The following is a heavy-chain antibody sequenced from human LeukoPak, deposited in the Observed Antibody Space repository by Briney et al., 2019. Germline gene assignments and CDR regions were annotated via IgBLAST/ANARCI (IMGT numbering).Heavy chain of an antibody. Sequence: PGGSLRLSCAASGFTVSSNYMSWVRHAPGKGLEWVSVIYSGGSTYYADSVKGRFTISRDNSKNTLYLQMNSLRAEDTAVYYCAREDSAAGGYYFDYWGQGTLVTVSS. CDR1: GFTVSSNY. J-gene: IGHJ4*02. CDR2: IYSGGST. V-gene: IGHV3-53*01. D-gene: IGHD6-13*01. CDR3: AREDSAAGGYYFDY.